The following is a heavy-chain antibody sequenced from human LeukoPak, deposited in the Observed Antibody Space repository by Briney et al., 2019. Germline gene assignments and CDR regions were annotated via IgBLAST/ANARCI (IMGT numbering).Heavy chain of an antibody. CDR3: ARVTAAQHAFDI. D-gene: IGHD2-15*01. V-gene: IGHV4-59*01. J-gene: IGHJ3*02. Sequence: SETLSLTCAVSGGSISSYYWSWIRQPPGKGLEWIGYIYYSGSTNYNPSLKSRVTISVDTSKNQFSLKLSSVTAADTAVYYCARVTAAQHAFDIWGQGTMVTVSS. CDR1: GGSISSYY. CDR2: IYYSGST.